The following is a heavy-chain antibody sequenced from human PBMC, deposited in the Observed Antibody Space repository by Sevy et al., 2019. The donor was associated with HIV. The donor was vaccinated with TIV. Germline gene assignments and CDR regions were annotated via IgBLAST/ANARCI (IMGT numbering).Heavy chain of an antibody. J-gene: IGHJ3*02. D-gene: IGHD3-22*01. Sequence: ASVKVSCKASGYTFTSYYMHWVRQAPGQGLEWMGIINPSGGSTSYTQKFQGRVTMTRDTSTSTVYMELSSLRSEDTAVYYCARDNYDSSGYHPGRAFDIWGQGTMVTVSS. CDR1: GYTFTSYY. CDR3: ARDNYDSSGYHPGRAFDI. V-gene: IGHV1-46*01. CDR2: INPSGGST.